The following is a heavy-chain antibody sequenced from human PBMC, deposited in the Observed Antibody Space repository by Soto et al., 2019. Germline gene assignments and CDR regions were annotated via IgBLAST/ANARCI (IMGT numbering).Heavy chain of an antibody. D-gene: IGHD2-2*01. CDR2: IKTKTDGGTT. CDR3: TTERCTGTNCYVKNAFDS. CDR1: GFTFNDAW. J-gene: IGHJ3*02. Sequence: GSLRLSCAASGFTFNDAWMTWVRQAAGKGLEWVGRIKTKTDGGTTDYAAPVKGRFTISRDDSKNTVYLQMNSLKIEDTGVYYCTTERCTGTNCYVKNAFDSWGQGTMVTVSS. V-gene: IGHV3-15*01.